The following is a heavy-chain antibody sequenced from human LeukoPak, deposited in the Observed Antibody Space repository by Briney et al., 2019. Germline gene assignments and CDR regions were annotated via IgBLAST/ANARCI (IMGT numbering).Heavy chain of an antibody. D-gene: IGHD3-9*01. CDR2: IYYSGST. CDR1: GGSISSYY. J-gene: IGHJ4*02. CDR3: ARHVDRHFGY. Sequence: SETLSLTCTVSGGSISSYYWSWIRQPPGKGLEWIGYIYYSGSTNYNPSLKSRVTISVDTSKNQFSLKLSSVTAADTAVYYCARHVDRHFGYWGQGTLVTVSS. V-gene: IGHV4-59*08.